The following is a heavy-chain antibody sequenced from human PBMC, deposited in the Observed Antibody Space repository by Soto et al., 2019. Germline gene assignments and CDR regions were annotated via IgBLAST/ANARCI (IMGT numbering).Heavy chain of an antibody. CDR3: TRLRFIVPAANFDY. V-gene: IGHV3-21*01. D-gene: IGHD2-2*01. CDR1: GFTFGSYT. Sequence: EVQLVESGGGLVKPGGSLRLSCAASGFTFGSYTVNWVRQAPGKGLEWVSSISNSPGFIYYTDSVKGRFTISRDNAKNSLYLQMNSLRVEDTAVYYCTRLRFIVPAANFDYWGLGTLVTVSS. J-gene: IGHJ4*02. CDR2: ISNSPGFI.